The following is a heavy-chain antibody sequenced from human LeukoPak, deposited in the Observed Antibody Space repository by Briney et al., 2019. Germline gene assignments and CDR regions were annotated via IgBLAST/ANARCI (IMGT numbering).Heavy chain of an antibody. V-gene: IGHV3-74*01. D-gene: IGHD6-19*01. CDR3: AREYSSGWYLDY. CDR2: INSDGSST. CDR1: GFTFSSYW. J-gene: IGHJ4*02. Sequence: PGGSLRLSCAASGFTFSSYWMHWVRQAPGKGLVWVSRINSDGSSTSYADSVKGRFTISRDNAKNTLYLQMNSLRAEDPAVYYCAREYSSGWYLDYWGQGTLVTVSS.